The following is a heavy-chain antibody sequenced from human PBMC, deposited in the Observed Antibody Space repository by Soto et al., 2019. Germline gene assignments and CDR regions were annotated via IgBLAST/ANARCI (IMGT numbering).Heavy chain of an antibody. CDR3: ARAKRRGGSSIFDY. CDR2: VYFSGST. V-gene: IGHV4-59*01. J-gene: IGHJ4*02. Sequence: SETLSLTCTVSGGSISTYYWSWIRQPPGKGLEWIGYVYFSGSTSYSPPLESRVTMSLDTSKNQVSLHLTSVTAADTAVYYCARAKRRGGSSIFDYWGQGALVTVFS. CDR1: GGSISTYY. D-gene: IGHD6-19*01.